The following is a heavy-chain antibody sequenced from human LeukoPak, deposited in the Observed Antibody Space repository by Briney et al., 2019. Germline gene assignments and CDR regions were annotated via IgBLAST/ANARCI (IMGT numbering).Heavy chain of an antibody. CDR3: ARGVFGDETLFDY. D-gene: IGHD3-3*01. J-gene: IGHJ4*02. CDR2: ISSSSSTI. Sequence: TGGSLRLSCAASGFTFSSYSMNWVRQAPGKGLEWVSYISSSSSTIYYADSVKGRFTISRDNARNSLYLQMNSLRAEDTAVYYCARGVFGDETLFDYWGQGTLATVSS. V-gene: IGHV3-48*01. CDR1: GFTFSSYS.